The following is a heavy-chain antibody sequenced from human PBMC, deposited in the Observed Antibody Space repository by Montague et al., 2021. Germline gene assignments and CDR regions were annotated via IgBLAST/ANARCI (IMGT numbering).Heavy chain of an antibody. J-gene: IGHJ4*02. Sequence: SETLSLTCIVSGGSISSSNYHWGWIRQPPGKGLAWIGSITYTGNTYYNPSLKSRVAMSVDTSRNQFSLKLTSVTAADTAVYYCARLDIVLIYWGFDYWGQGTLVTVSS. CDR1: GGSISSSNYH. D-gene: IGHD2-8*01. V-gene: IGHV4-39*01. CDR2: ITYTGNT. CDR3: ARLDIVLIYWGFDY.